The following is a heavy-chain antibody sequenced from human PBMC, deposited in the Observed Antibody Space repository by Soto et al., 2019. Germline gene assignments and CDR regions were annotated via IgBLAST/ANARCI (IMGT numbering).Heavy chain of an antibody. D-gene: IGHD3-16*02. CDR3: ARMGMITFGGVIGDDAFDI. CDR2: ISSSSSYI. V-gene: IGHV3-21*01. Sequence: PGGSLRLSCAASGFTFSSYSMNWVRQAPGKGLEWVSSISSSSSYIYYADSVKGRFTISRDNAKNSLYLQMNSLRAEDTAVYYCARMGMITFGGVIGDDAFDIWGQGTMVTVS. CDR1: GFTFSSYS. J-gene: IGHJ3*02.